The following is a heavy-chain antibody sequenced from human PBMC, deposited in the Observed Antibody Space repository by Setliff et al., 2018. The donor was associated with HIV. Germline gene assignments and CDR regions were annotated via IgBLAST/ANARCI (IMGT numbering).Heavy chain of an antibody. D-gene: IGHD6-19*01. CDR3: ARGGYSSGSNYMGV. CDR1: GFTLSSYE. Sequence: SLRLSCVASGFTLSSYEMNWVRQAPGKGLEWVAVISYDGSNKYYADSVKGRFTISRDNSKNTLYLQMNSLRAEDTAVYYCARGGYSSGSNYMGVWGKGTTVTVSS. J-gene: IGHJ6*03. V-gene: IGHV3-30*04. CDR2: ISYDGSNK.